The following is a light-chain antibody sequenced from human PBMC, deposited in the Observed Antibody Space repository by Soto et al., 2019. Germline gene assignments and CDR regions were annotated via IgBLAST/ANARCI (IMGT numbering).Light chain of an antibody. J-gene: IGLJ2*01. CDR1: SSDIGNYDF. Sequence: QSVRTQPASVSGSPGESITISCTGTSSDIGNYDFVSWYQQVPGTAPKAMIYEVSSRPSGVSNRFSGSKSGNTASLTISGLQAEDEAYYYCSSYTTSTSFILFGGGTKVTVL. V-gene: IGLV2-14*01. CDR2: EVS. CDR3: SSYTTSTSFIL.